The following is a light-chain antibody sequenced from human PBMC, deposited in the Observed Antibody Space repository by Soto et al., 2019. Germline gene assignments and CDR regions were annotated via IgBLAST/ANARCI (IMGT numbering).Light chain of an antibody. J-gene: IGLJ1*01. Sequence: QSVLTQPASVSGSPGQSITISCTGTSSDVGGYNYVSWYQQHPGKAPKLMIYDVSNRPSGVSNRCSGSKSGNTASLTISGLQAEDEADYYCSAYTSSSTLEVFGTGTKVTVL. CDR3: SAYTSSSTLEV. CDR1: SSDVGGYNY. V-gene: IGLV2-14*01. CDR2: DVS.